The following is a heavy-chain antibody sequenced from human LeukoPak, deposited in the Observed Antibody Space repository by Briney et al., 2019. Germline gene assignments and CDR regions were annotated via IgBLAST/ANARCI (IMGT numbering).Heavy chain of an antibody. CDR1: GGSFSGYY. CDR3: ARDGGTVTTLYAFDI. V-gene: IGHV4-34*01. CDR2: INHSGST. J-gene: IGHJ3*02. D-gene: IGHD4-17*01. Sequence: SETLSLTCAVYGGSFSGYYWSWIRQPPGKGLEWIGEINHSGSTYYNPSLKSRVTISVDTSKNQFSLKLSSVTAADTAVYYCARDGGTVTTLYAFDIWGQGTMVTVSS.